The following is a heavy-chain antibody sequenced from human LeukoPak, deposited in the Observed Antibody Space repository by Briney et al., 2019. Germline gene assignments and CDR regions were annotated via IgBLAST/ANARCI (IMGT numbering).Heavy chain of an antibody. D-gene: IGHD5-24*01. CDR1: GLTVSSNY. Sequence: HSGGSLRLSCAASGLTVSSNYMSWVRQAPGKGLEWVSVIYSGGSTYYADSVKGRFTISRDNSKNTLYLQMNSLRAEDTAVYYCARVTIRDGYSDAIDIWGQGTMVTVSS. J-gene: IGHJ3*02. CDR2: IYSGGST. CDR3: ARVTIRDGYSDAIDI. V-gene: IGHV3-66*01.